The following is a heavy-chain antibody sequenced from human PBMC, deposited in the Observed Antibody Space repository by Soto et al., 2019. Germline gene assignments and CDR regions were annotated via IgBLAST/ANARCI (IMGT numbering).Heavy chain of an antibody. D-gene: IGHD1-1*01. J-gene: IGHJ4*02. CDR2: IYNSGRY. Sequence: SETLSLTCAVHGGSFTGYYWDWIRQPPDKGLEWIGYIYNSGRYNYNPSLESRLTISIDTSKNQFSLRLASVTAADTAVYYCARTLPNRQLFDSWSQGTLVTVSS. CDR1: GGSFTGYY. V-gene: IGHV4-59*01. CDR3: ARTLPNRQLFDS.